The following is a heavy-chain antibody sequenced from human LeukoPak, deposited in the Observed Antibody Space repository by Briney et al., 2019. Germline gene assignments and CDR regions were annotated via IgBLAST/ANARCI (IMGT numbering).Heavy chain of an antibody. CDR3: ARENYDFWSGYSDY. CDR1: GFTFSSYP. J-gene: IGHJ4*02. Sequence: GGSLRLSCAASGFTFSSYPMHWVRQAPGKGLEWLAVISYDGSEKHYADPVKGRFTISRDNSKNTVYLQMNSLRDEDTAVYYCARENYDFWSGYSDYWGQGTLVTVSS. D-gene: IGHD3-3*01. V-gene: IGHV3-30-3*01. CDR2: ISYDGSEK.